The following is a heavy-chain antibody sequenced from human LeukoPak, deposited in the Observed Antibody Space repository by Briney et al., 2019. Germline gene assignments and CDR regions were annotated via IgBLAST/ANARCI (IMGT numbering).Heavy chain of an antibody. CDR3: ARGGHYDFWSAFDY. CDR1: GYTFTSYA. Sequence: ASVKVSCKASGYTFTSYAMHWVRQAPGQRLEWMGWINAGNGNTKYSQKFQGRVTITRDTSASTAYMELSSLRSEDTAVYYCARGGHYDFWSAFDYWGQGTQVTVSS. CDR2: INAGNGNT. D-gene: IGHD3-3*01. V-gene: IGHV1-3*01. J-gene: IGHJ4*02.